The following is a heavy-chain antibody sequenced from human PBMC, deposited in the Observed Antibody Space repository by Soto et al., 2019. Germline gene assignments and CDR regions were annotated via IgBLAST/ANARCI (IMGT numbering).Heavy chain of an antibody. D-gene: IGHD3-3*02. Sequence: PGGSLRLSCAASGFTFSDHYMDWVRQAPGKGLEWVGRTRNKANSYTTEYAASVKGRFTISRDDSKNSLYLQMNSLKTEDTAVYYCARFPQNHFWSGYYTNYYYYGMDVW. CDR3: ARFPQNHFWSGYYTNYYYYGMDV. CDR1: GFTFSDHY. CDR2: TRNKANSYTT. J-gene: IGHJ6*01. V-gene: IGHV3-72*01.